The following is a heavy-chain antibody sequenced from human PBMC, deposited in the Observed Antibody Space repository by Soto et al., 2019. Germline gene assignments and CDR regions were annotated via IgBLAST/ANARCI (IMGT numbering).Heavy chain of an antibody. J-gene: IGHJ3*02. V-gene: IGHV1-2*02. Sequence: ASVKVSCKSSGFTFTGYYIHWVRQAPGQGLEWIGWINANSGATNYAQKFQGGVTMTRDTSINTAYLELSRLKSDDTAVYYCARPSRPNYYDNSGSAFDIWGQGTLVTVSS. D-gene: IGHD3-22*01. CDR2: INANSGAT. CDR1: GFTFTGYY. CDR3: ARPSRPNYYDNSGSAFDI.